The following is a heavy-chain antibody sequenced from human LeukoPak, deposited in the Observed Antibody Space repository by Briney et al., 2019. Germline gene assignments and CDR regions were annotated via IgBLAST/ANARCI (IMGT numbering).Heavy chain of an antibody. D-gene: IGHD1-26*01. CDR1: GFTFSSYS. CDR2: ISSSSSYI. Sequence: PGGSLRLSCAASGFTFSSYSMNWVRQAPGKGLEWVSSISSSSSYIYYADSVKGRFTISRDNAKNSLYLQMNSLRAEDTAVYYCAKGGGSYLAGWFDPWGQGTLVTVSS. CDR3: AKGGGSYLAGWFDP. J-gene: IGHJ5*02. V-gene: IGHV3-21*01.